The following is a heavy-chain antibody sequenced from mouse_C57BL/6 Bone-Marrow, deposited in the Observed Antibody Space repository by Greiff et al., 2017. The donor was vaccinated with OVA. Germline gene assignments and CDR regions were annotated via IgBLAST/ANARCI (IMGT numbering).Heavy chain of an antibody. J-gene: IGHJ4*01. CDR3: TRVGGYYAMDY. CDR1: GFTFSSYA. D-gene: IGHD1-1*02. CDR2: ISSGGDYI. Sequence: EVNVVESGEGLVKPGGSLKLSCAASGFTFSSYAMSWVRQTPEKRLEWVAYISSGGDYIYYADTVKGRFTISRDNARNTLYLQMSSLKSEDTAMYYCTRVGGYYAMDYWGQGTSVTVSS. V-gene: IGHV5-9-1*02.